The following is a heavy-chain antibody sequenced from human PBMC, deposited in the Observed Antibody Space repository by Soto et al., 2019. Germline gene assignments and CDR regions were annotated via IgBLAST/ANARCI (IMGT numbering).Heavy chain of an antibody. Sequence: QVQLVESGGGVVQPGRSLRLSCAASGFTFSSYGMHWVRQAPGKGLERVAVIWYDGSNKYYADSVKGRFTISRDNSKNTLYLQMNSLRAEDTAVYYCERGRELLNSYYGMDVWGQGTTVTVSS. CDR1: GFTFSSYG. CDR2: IWYDGSNK. CDR3: ERGRELLNSYYGMDV. D-gene: IGHD1-26*01. J-gene: IGHJ6*02. V-gene: IGHV3-33*01.